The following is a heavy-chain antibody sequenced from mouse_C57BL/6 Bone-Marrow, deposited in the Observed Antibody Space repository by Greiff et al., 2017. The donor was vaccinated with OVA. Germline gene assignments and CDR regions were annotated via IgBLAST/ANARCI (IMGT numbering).Heavy chain of an antibody. Sequence: EVQLQQSGPELVKPGASVKMSCKASGYTFTDYYMHWVKQSHGKSLEWIGYIYPNNGGNGYSQKFKGKATLTVDKSSSTAYMELRSLTSEDTAVYYCARSVTVVATDYAMDYWGQGTSVTVSS. V-gene: IGHV1-34*01. D-gene: IGHD1-1*01. CDR2: IYPNNGGN. CDR3: ARSVTVVATDYAMDY. J-gene: IGHJ4*01. CDR1: GYTFTDYY.